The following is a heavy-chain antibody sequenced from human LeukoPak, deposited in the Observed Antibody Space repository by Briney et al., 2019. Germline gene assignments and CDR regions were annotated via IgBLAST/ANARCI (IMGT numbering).Heavy chain of an antibody. D-gene: IGHD4-11*01. Sequence: GRSLRLSCAASGFTFSSYSTRCVRQAPGKRLGWVAVISYDVSNKYSADSVRGRFTIARDNSKNTLYLRMNSLRVEDRAVYHCAKESPTTPAYYFDYWRQGTLDTVSS. CDR2: ISYDVSNK. CDR3: AKESPTTPAYYFDY. CDR1: GFTFSSYS. J-gene: IGHJ4*02. V-gene: IGHV3-30*18.